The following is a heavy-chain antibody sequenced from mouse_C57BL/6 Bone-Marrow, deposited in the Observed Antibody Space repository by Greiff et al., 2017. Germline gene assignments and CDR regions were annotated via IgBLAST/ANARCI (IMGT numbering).Heavy chain of an antibody. CDR3: ARLGTTVGHDV. V-gene: IGHV5-6*01. CDR1: GFTFSSYG. J-gene: IGHJ1*03. D-gene: IGHD1-1*01. CDR2: ISSGGSYT. Sequence: EVQVVESGGDLVKPGGSLKLSCAASGFTFSSYGMSWVRQTPDKRLEWVATISSGGSYTYYPDSVKGRFTISRDNAKNTLYLQMCSLKSVDTATYFSARLGTTVGHDVCGTETTLTGSS.